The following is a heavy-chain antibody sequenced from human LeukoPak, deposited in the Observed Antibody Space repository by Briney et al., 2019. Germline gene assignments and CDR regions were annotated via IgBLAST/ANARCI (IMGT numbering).Heavy chain of an antibody. CDR1: GGSISSGGYY. CDR3: ARALHSGYEYDWFDP. V-gene: IGHV4-31*03. J-gene: IGHJ5*02. D-gene: IGHD5-12*01. CDR2: IYYSGST. Sequence: SETLSLTCTVSGGSISSGGYYWSWIRQHPGKGLEWIGYIYYSGSTYYNPSLKSRVTISVDTSKNQFPLKLSSVTAADTAVYFCARALHSGYEYDWFDPWGQGILVTVSS.